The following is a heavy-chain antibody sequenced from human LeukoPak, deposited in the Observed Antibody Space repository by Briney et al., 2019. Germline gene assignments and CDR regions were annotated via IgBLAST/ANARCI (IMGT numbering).Heavy chain of an antibody. Sequence: RAGGSLRLSCVASGFTFDDYAMHWVRQAPGKGLEWASGISWNSGSIGYADSVKGRFTISRDNAKNSLYLQMNSLRAEDTALYYCAKGSGWSDNAFDIWGQGTLVTVSS. CDR3: AKGSGWSDNAFDI. V-gene: IGHV3-9*01. J-gene: IGHJ4*02. CDR1: GFTFDDYA. CDR2: ISWNSGSI. D-gene: IGHD6-19*01.